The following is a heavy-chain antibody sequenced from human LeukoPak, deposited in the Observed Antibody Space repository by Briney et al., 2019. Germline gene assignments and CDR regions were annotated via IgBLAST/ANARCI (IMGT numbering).Heavy chain of an antibody. CDR3: ARHSVSRRSPSDHFNI. CDR1: GYNFTSHW. CDR2: IYPGDSHT. D-gene: IGHD2-21*01. J-gene: IGHJ3*02. V-gene: IGHV5-51*04. Sequence: GESMLSSCKDSGYNFTSHWIGWVRQMPGKGLEWMGIIYPGDSHTRDSPSFEGQVTVSVDKPISTAYLKWSSLKASDADMYYCARHSVSRRSPSDHFNISGQRTLLTLSS.